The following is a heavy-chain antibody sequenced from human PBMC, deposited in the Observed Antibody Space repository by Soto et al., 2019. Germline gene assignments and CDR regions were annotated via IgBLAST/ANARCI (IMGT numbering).Heavy chain of an antibody. D-gene: IGHD2-15*01. CDR2: ISGSSQTI. Sequence: EVQLVESGGGLIQPGGSLRLSCAASGFIFNTYSMNWVRQAPGKGLEWVSYISGSSQTIFYADSVRGRFTISRDNANNSTYLQMVSLRDEDTAVYYCARTLSWRRGPVDSWGQGTVVTVSA. J-gene: IGHJ4*02. V-gene: IGHV3-48*02. CDR3: ARTLSWRRGPVDS. CDR1: GFIFNTYS.